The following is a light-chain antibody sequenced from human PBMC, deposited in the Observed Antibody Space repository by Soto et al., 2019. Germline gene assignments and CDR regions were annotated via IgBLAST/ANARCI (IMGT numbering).Light chain of an antibody. V-gene: IGLV2-8*01. Sequence: QSALTQPPSASGSPGQSVTISCTGTNSDFAGYNFVSWFQQHPGKAPRLIIYEVNERPSGVPHRFSGSKSGNTASLTISGLQADDEADYYCSSYTSSSTWVFGGGTKLTVL. CDR1: NSDFAGYNF. CDR2: EVN. J-gene: IGLJ3*02. CDR3: SSYTSSSTWV.